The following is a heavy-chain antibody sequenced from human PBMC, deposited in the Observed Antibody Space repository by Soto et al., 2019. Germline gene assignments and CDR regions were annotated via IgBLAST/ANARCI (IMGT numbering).Heavy chain of an antibody. CDR2: FIPIFRTL. D-gene: IGHD3-22*01. Sequence: QVQLIQSEAEVKKPGSSVRVSCTASGGIFGSHGFSWVRQAPGQRLEWVGGFIPIFRTLTYTEKFQARVRSAADASTNTVYLDLSSLTSEDTAVYYCVRDRRIYYSDPHDEFVASAYEVWGQGTMDSVSS. CDR1: GGIFGSHG. CDR3: VRDRRIYYSDPHDEFVASAYEV. J-gene: IGHJ3*01. V-gene: IGHV1-69*01.